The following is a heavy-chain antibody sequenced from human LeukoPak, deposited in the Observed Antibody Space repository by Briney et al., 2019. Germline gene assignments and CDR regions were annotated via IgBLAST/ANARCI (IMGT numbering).Heavy chain of an antibody. D-gene: IGHD5-18*01. V-gene: IGHV4-59*04. CDR2: IYHSGSA. J-gene: IGHJ4*02. CDR3: ARHVGYSYAYVDY. Sequence: SETLSPTCTVSGGSISSYYWGWIRQPPGKGLEWIGNIYHSGSAYYNPSLKSRVTMSVDTSKNQFSLKLSSVTAADTAVYYCARHVGYSYAYVDYWGQGTLVTVSS. CDR1: GGSISSYY.